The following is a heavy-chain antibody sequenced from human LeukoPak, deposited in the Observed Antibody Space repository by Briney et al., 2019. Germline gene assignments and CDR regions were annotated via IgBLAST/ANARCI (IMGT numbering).Heavy chain of an antibody. V-gene: IGHV4-59*01. D-gene: IGHD3-22*01. CDR3: ARVLSGYYPWYFDL. CDR2: IFYSGST. J-gene: IGHJ2*01. Sequence: SETLSLTCTVSGGSISGYYWSWIRQPPGKGLEWIGYIFYSGSTDYNPSLKSRVTISVDTPKNQFPLDLSSVTAADTAVYYCARVLSGYYPWYFDLWGRGTLVTVSS. CDR1: GGSISGYY.